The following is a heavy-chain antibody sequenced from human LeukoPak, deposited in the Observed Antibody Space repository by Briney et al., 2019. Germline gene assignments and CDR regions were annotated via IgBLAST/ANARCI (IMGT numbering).Heavy chain of an antibody. J-gene: IGHJ3*02. CDR1: GFTFDDYG. CDR3: ARVLYDSSGYCGEAFDI. D-gene: IGHD3-22*01. Sequence: PGGSLRLSCAASGFTFDDYGMSWVRQAPGKGLEWVANVKQDGSEKYYVDSVKGRFTISRDNAKNSLYLQMNSLRAEDTAVYYCARVLYDSSGYCGEAFDIWGQGTMVTVSS. V-gene: IGHV3-7*04. CDR2: VKQDGSEK.